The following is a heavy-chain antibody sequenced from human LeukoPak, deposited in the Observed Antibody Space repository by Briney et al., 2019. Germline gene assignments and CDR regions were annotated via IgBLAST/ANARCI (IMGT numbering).Heavy chain of an antibody. CDR2: MNPNSGNT. V-gene: IGHV1-8*01. CDR1: GYTFANYD. D-gene: IGHD3-10*01. J-gene: IGHJ5*02. CDR3: ARFMVRGVIGP. Sequence: GASVNVSCKASGYTFANYDINWVRQATEQGLEWMGWMNPNSGNTGYAQKFQGRVTMTRDTSINTAYMELSSLTSEDTAVYYCARFMVRGVIGPWGQGTVVTVSS.